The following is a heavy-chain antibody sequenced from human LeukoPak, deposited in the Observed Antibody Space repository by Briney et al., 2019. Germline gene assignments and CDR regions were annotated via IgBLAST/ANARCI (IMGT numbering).Heavy chain of an antibody. Sequence: GGSLRLSCAASGFTFSSYAMSWVRQAPGKGLEWVSAISGSGGSTYYADSVKGRFTISRDNSKNTLYLQMNSLRAEDTAVYYRAKCYCSGGSCSRTPRFGAFDILGQGTMVTVSS. V-gene: IGHV3-23*01. D-gene: IGHD2-15*01. CDR2: ISGSGGST. CDR1: GFTFSSYA. CDR3: AKCYCSGGSCSRTPRFGAFDI. J-gene: IGHJ3*02.